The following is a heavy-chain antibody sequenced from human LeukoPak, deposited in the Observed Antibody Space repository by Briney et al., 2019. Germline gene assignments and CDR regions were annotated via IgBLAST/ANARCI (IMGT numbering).Heavy chain of an antibody. D-gene: IGHD6-19*01. J-gene: IGHJ5*02. CDR1: GGPFSGYY. CDR3: ARGLSGYSSFNWFDP. CDR2: INHSGST. Sequence: PLETLSLTCAVYGGPFSGYYWSWIRQPPGKGLEWIGEINHSGSTNSNPSLKSRVTISVDTSKNQFSLKLSSVTAADTAVYYCARGLSGYSSFNWFDPWGQGTLVTVSS. V-gene: IGHV4-34*01.